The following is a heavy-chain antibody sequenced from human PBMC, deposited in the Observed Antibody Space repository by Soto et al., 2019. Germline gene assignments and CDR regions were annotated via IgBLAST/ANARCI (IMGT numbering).Heavy chain of an antibody. CDR1: GYTFTGNY. J-gene: IGHJ4*02. CDR3: VRGGGVNVVTPTRIVFDY. D-gene: IGHD2-21*02. V-gene: IGHV1-2*02. CDR2: LNPRDGVT. Sequence: QVQLVQSGAGVKKPGASVKVSCKVSGYTFTGNYMHWMRQAPGKGPEWMGWLNPRDGVTDYAQKSQGRVTIPSDTSISTSYMDRIRLTSDDTAIYFCVRGGGVNVVTPTRIVFDYWGQGTLLTVSS.